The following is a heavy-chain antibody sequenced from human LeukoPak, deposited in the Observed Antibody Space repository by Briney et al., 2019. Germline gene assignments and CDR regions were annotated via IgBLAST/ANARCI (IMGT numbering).Heavy chain of an antibody. D-gene: IGHD3-9*01. CDR2: IDPSDSYT. J-gene: IGHJ4*02. CDR3: ARQGPTYYDILTGSKS. CDR1: GYSFTSYW. Sequence: GESLRISCKGSGYSFTSYWISWVRQMPGKGLEWMGRIDPSDSYTNYSPSFQGHVTISADKSISTAYLQWSSLKAPDTAMYYCARQGPTYYDILTGSKSWGQGTLVTVSS. V-gene: IGHV5-10-1*01.